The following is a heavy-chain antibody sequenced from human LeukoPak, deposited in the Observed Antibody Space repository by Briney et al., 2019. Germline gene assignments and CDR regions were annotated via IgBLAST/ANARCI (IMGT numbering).Heavy chain of an antibody. D-gene: IGHD3-22*01. Sequence: ASVKVSCKASGYSFDRYGISWVRQAPGQGLEWLGWICAFNGNTNYEQNLQGRVTMTADTSTTKDYMELRSLSSDDTAVYYCARDFLSYDGSENHFEDTFDIWGQGTMVTVSS. CDR3: ARDFLSYDGSENHFEDTFDI. CDR2: ICAFNGNT. J-gene: IGHJ3*02. V-gene: IGHV1-18*01. CDR1: GYSFDRYG.